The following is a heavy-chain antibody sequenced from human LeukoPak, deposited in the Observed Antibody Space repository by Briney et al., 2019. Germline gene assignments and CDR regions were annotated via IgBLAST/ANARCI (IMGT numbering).Heavy chain of an antibody. D-gene: IGHD3-22*01. J-gene: IGHJ4*02. CDR2: IYYSGST. V-gene: IGHV4-59*01. CDR3: ARFYYDSSGRFDY. CDR1: GGSISSYY. Sequence: SETLSLTCTVSGGSISSYYWSWIRQPPGKGLEWIGYIYYSGSTNYNPSLKSRVTISVDTTKNQFSLKLSSVTAADTAVYYCARFYYDSSGRFDYWGQGTLVTVSS.